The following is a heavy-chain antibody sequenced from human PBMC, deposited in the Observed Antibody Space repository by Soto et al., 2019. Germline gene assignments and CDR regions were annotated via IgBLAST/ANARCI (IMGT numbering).Heavy chain of an antibody. D-gene: IGHD3-9*01. CDR2: ISAYNGNT. Sequence: ASVKVSCKASGYTFTSYGISWVRQAPGQGLEWMGWISAYNGNTNYAQKLQGRVTMTTDTSTSTAYMELRSLRSDDTAVYYCARVEFPTTLRYFDWLLLDYWAQGTLVTVSS. CDR1: GYTFTSYG. J-gene: IGHJ4*02. CDR3: ARVEFPTTLRYFDWLLLDY. V-gene: IGHV1-18*01.